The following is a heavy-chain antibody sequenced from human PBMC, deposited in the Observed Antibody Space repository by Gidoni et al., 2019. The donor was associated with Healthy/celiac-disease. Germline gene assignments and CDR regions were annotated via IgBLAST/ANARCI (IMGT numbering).Heavy chain of an antibody. D-gene: IGHD3-3*01. CDR2: ISGSGGST. J-gene: IGHJ4*02. CDR1: GFTFSSYA. Sequence: EVQLLESGGGLVQPGGSLRLSCSASGFTFSSYAMSWVRQAPGKGLELVSAISGSGGSTYYADSVKGRFTISRDNSKNTLYLQMNSLRAEDTAVYYCAKLSVPEGFLLEWLSPFDYWGQGTLVTVSS. V-gene: IGHV3-23*01. CDR3: AKLSVPEGFLLEWLSPFDY.